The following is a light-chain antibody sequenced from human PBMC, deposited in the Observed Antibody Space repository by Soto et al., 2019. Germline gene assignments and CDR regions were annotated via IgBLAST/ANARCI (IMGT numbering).Light chain of an antibody. CDR1: QGIDTS. J-gene: IGKJ5*01. CDR3: QQAASFPIT. V-gene: IGKV1-9*01. Sequence: ILLTQSPSSLSASVGDRVTITCRASQGIDTSLAWYQQKPGKAPKLLIYAASNFQSGVPSRFSGSGSGTEFTLTISSLQPEDFATYYCQQAASFPITFGQGTRLEIK. CDR2: AAS.